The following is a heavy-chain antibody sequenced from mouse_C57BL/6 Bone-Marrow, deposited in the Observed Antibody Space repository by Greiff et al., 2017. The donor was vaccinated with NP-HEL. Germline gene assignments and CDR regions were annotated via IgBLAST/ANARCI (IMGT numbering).Heavy chain of an antibody. J-gene: IGHJ1*03. CDR1: GFNITDYY. D-gene: IGHD2-4*01. CDR3: TTRADLDFDDYAYSYFAV. V-gene: IGHV14-1*01. CDR2: IDPEDGDT. Sequence: VQLQQSGAELVRPGASVKLSCTASGFNITDYYMHWVKQRPEQGLEWIGRIDPEDGDTRYAPKFQGKATLTVDTSSNTAYLQLSSLTSADTAVYYCTTRADLDFDDYAYSYFAVWGTGTTVTVSS.